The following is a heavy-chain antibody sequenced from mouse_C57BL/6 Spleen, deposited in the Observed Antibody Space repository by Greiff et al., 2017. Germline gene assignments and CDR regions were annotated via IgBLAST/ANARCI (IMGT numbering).Heavy chain of an antibody. CDR3: ARGDWDRNYAMDY. CDR1: GYTFTSYW. D-gene: IGHD4-1*01. Sequence: VQLQQSGAELVKPGASVKMSCTASGYTFTSYWITWVKQRPGQGLEWIGDIYPGSGSPNDTEKFKSKATLTVDTYSSTAYMQLSSLTSEDSAVYYCARGDWDRNYAMDYWGQGASVTVSS. V-gene: IGHV1-55*01. J-gene: IGHJ4*01. CDR2: IYPGSGSP.